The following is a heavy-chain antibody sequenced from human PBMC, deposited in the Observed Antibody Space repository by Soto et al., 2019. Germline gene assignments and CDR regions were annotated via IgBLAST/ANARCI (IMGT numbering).Heavy chain of an antibody. CDR3: ARWSYLDY. CDR1: GSSFSSYA. Sequence: GGSLRLSCAASGSSFSSYAMSWVRQAPGKGLEWVSTISGSDGKTFYADSVKGRFSISRDTSDNMLYLQMNSLRDDDTAVYYCARWSYLDYWGQGARVTVSS. V-gene: IGHV3-23*01. CDR2: ISGSDGKT. D-gene: IGHD2-15*01. J-gene: IGHJ4*02.